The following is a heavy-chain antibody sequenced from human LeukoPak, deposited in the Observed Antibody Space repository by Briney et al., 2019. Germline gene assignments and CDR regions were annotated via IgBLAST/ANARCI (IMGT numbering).Heavy chain of an antibody. Sequence: PSETLSLTCTVSGGSISSYYWSWIRQPPGKGLEWIGEINHSGSTNYNPSLKSRVTISVDTSKNQFSLKLSSVTAADTAVYYCARGRGTFYYDSSGPCYFDYWGQGTLVTVSS. J-gene: IGHJ4*02. D-gene: IGHD3-22*01. CDR2: INHSGST. CDR1: GGSISSYY. CDR3: ARGRGTFYYDSSGPCYFDY. V-gene: IGHV4-34*01.